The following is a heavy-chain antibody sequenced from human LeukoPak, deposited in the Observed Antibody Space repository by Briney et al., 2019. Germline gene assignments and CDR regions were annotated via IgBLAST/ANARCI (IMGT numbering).Heavy chain of an antibody. CDR3: ARDYYRSGGYAVDF. CDR1: GFTFDRYS. J-gene: IGHJ4*02. D-gene: IGHD3-10*01. Sequence: GGSLRLSCAASGFTFDRYSMNWVRQAPGKGLEWVSHISSASITIYYADSVKGRFTISRDNAKSSLYLHMTSLRAEDTALYCCARDYYRSGGYAVDFWGQGTLVTVSS. CDR2: ISSASITI. V-gene: IGHV3-48*01.